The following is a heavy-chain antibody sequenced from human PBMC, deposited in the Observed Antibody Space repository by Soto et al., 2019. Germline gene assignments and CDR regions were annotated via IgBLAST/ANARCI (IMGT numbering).Heavy chain of an antibody. J-gene: IGHJ4*02. V-gene: IGHV2-5*02. Sequence: QITLKESGPTLVRPPQTLTLTCTFSGFSLTSGVGVGWIRQPPGKALEWLALIYWDDDKRYSPSLKNRLTITQDTSKNQVVLTVTNVGPVDTATYFCAHIDPEIVTVGGHGGFDYWGQGPLVTVSS. CDR3: AHIDPEIVTVGGHGGFDY. D-gene: IGHD5-12*01. CDR2: IYWDDDK. CDR1: GFSLTSGVG.